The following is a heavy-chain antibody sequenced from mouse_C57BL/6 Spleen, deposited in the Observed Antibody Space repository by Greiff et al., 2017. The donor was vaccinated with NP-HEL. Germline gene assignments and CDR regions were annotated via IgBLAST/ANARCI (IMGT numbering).Heavy chain of an antibody. J-gene: IGHJ1*03. CDR3: ARPLYGSSYGYFDV. CDR1: GYTFTSYW. V-gene: IGHV1-59*01. Sequence: VQLQQPGAELVRPGTSVKLSCKASGYTFTSYWMHWVKQRPGQGLEWIGVIDPSDSYTNYNQKFKGKATLTVDTSSSTAYMQLSSLTSEDSAVYYCARPLYGSSYGYFDVWAQGPRSPSPQ. D-gene: IGHD1-1*01. CDR2: IDPSDSYT.